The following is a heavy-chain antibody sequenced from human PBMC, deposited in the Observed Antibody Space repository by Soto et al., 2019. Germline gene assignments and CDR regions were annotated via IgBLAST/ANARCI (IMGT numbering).Heavy chain of an antibody. J-gene: IGHJ4*02. V-gene: IGHV4-31*03. CDR1: GGSISSGGYY. CDR3: ARESVRGVIRFEYL. CDR2: IYYSGST. Sequence: QVQLQESGPGLVKPSQTLSLTCTVSGGSISSGGYYWSWIRQHPGKGLEWIGYIYYSGSTYYNPSLKGRVTISVDTSKNQFSLKLSSVSAADTAVYYCARESVRGVIRFEYLWGQGTLVTVSS. D-gene: IGHD3-10*01.